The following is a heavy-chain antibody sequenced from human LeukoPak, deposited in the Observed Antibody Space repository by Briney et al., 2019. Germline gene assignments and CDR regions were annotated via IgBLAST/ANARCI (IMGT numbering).Heavy chain of an antibody. CDR2: INSDGSST. CDR1: GFTFSSYW. J-gene: IGHJ4*02. V-gene: IGHV3-74*01. CDR3: ARGGVLLWFGELLDQYYFDY. Sequence: GGSLRLSCAASGFTFSSYWMHWVRQTPGKGLVWVSRINSDGSSTSYADSVKGRFTISRDNAKNTLYLQMNNLRAEDTAVYYCARGGVLLWFGELLDQYYFDYWGQGTLVTVSS. D-gene: IGHD3-10*01.